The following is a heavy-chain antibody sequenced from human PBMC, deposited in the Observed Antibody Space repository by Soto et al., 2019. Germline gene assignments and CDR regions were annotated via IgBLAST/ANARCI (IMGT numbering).Heavy chain of an antibody. Sequence: EVQLLESGGGLVQPGESLRLSCAASGFSFTTYVMGWVRQAPGMGLEWVSGISASGDSTFYAESVEGRFTISRDNSKNTLYLHMNSLRVDDTAIYHCAKGAWGGSHPPNIYYFDVWGQGTLVTVSS. CDR3: AKGAWGGSHPPNIYYFDV. J-gene: IGHJ4*02. V-gene: IGHV3-23*01. CDR1: GFSFTTYV. CDR2: ISASGDST. D-gene: IGHD1-26*01.